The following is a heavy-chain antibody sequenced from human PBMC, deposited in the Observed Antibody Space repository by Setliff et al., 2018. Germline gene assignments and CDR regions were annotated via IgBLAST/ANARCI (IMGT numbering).Heavy chain of an antibody. CDR2: INHSGNT. CDR1: GGTFSDYY. Sequence: SETLSLTCAASGGTFSDYYWTWIRQPPGKGLEWIGEINHSGNTKSKPSLKGRVTITVDPSKNQFSLKLNSVTAADTAVYYCARGRNVAARLFDSWGQGTLVTVSS. CDR3: ARGRNVAARLFDS. J-gene: IGHJ4*02. D-gene: IGHD6-6*01. V-gene: IGHV4-34*01.